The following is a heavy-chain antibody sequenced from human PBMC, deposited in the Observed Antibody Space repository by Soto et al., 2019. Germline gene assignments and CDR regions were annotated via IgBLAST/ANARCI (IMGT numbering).Heavy chain of an antibody. CDR3: ARRARPDFYYMDV. J-gene: IGHJ6*03. Sequence: GPALRLSCAASGFTLRGSALDWVRQAPGKVLEYGSGISSNGVGTYYANSVQGRFTISRDNSKNTVYLQMGSLRPEDMAVYYCARRARPDFYYMDVWGKGTTVTVSS. D-gene: IGHD6-6*01. V-gene: IGHV3-64*01. CDR1: GFTLRGSA. CDR2: ISSNGVGT.